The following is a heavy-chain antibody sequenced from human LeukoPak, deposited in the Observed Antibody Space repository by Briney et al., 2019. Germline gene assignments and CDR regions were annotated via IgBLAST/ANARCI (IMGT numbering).Heavy chain of an antibody. V-gene: IGHV4-34*01. CDR2: INHSGST. CDR1: GRSFSGYY. D-gene: IGHD2-2*01. Sequence: PSETRSLTCAVYGRSFSGYYWSWIRQPPGKGLGWIGEINHSGSTNYNPSLKSRVTISVDTSKNQFSLKLSSVRAADTAVDSCERHGQRRRVQGFGYWGQGTLVTVSS. CDR3: ERHGQRRRVQGFGY. J-gene: IGHJ4*02.